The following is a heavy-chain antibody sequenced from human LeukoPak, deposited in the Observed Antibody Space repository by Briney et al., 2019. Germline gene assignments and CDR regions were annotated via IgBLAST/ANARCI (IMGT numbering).Heavy chain of an antibody. J-gene: IGHJ5*02. CDR3: ASGKYGLRGWFDP. CDR2: ITPIFGTA. V-gene: IGHV1-69*05. Sequence: SVKVSCKASGGTFNRYAVTWVRQAPGQGLEWMGGITPIFGTANYAQKFQGRATITTDESTDTAYMELTSLTSEDTAVYYCASGKYGLRGWFDPWGQGTLVTVSS. D-gene: IGHD4-17*01. CDR1: GGTFNRYA.